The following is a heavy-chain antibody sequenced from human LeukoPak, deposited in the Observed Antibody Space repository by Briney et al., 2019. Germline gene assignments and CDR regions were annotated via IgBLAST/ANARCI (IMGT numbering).Heavy chain of an antibody. Sequence: ASVKVSCKASGGTFSSYAISWVRQAPGQGLEWMGRIIPILGIANYAQKFQGRVTITADKSTSTAYMELSSLRSEDTAVYYCARDSSTTVTSLFDYWGQGTLVTVSS. CDR2: IIPILGIA. CDR1: GGTFSSYA. J-gene: IGHJ4*02. CDR3: ARDSSTTVTSLFDY. D-gene: IGHD4-17*01. V-gene: IGHV1-69*04.